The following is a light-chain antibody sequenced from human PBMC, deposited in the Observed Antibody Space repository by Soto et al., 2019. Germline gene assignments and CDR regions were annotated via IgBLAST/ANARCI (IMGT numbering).Light chain of an antibody. CDR1: SSNIGAGYD. J-gene: IGLJ1*01. Sequence: QSVLAQPPSVSGAPGQRVTISCTVSSSNIGAGYDVHWYQQLPGTAPKLLIYGNSNRPSGVPDRFSGSKSGTSASLAITGLQAEDEADYYCPSYDSSLSGLVFGTGTKVTLL. CDR3: PSYDSSLSGLV. V-gene: IGLV1-40*01. CDR2: GNS.